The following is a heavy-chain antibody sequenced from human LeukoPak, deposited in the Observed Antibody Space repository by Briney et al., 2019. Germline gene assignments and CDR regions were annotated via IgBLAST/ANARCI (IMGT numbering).Heavy chain of an antibody. Sequence: PGESLKISCKGSGYSFTYWIGWVRQMPGKGLEWMGIIYSGDSHTKYSPSFQGRVTISADKSISTAYLQWSSLEASDTAMYYCASARRGDYVWDYWGQGTLVTVSS. V-gene: IGHV5-51*01. CDR1: GYSFTYW. CDR2: IYSGDSHT. J-gene: IGHJ4*02. CDR3: ASARRGDYVWDY. D-gene: IGHD3-16*01.